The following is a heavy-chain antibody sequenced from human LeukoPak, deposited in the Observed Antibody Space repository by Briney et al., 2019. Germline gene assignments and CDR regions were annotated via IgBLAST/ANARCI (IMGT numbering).Heavy chain of an antibody. D-gene: IGHD6-19*01. CDR2: IIPIFGTA. CDR3: ASSMQWLIPHFDY. V-gene: IGHV1-69*05. Sequence: GASVKVSCKASGYTFTSYYMHWVRQAPGQGLEWMGGIIPIFGTANYAQKFQGRVTITTDESTSTAYMELSSLRSEDTAVYYCASSMQWLIPHFDYWGQGTLVTVSS. CDR1: GYTFTSYY. J-gene: IGHJ4*02.